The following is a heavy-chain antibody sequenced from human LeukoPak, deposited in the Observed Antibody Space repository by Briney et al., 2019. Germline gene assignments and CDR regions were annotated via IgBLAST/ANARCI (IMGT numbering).Heavy chain of an antibody. CDR3: VRLRGNSDRSDYYYFYDC. Sequence: PGWSLRLSCAASVLTFSDYIINWVRQAPGRGVEWVSSINPTSTYIYYAVAVKGRFTISRDNARSSLSLQMNSLRAEDTAVYYCVRLRGNSDRSDYYYFYDCWGEGILVTVSS. J-gene: IGHJ4*02. CDR2: INPTSTYI. V-gene: IGHV3-21*01. D-gene: IGHD3-22*01. CDR1: VLTFSDYI.